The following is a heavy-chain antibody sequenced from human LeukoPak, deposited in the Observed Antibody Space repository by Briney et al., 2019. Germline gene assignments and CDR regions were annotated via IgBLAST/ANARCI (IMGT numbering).Heavy chain of an antibody. D-gene: IGHD5-12*01. Sequence: GGSLRLSCVASGFTFNNYWMDWVRQAPGKGLEWVASIKPDGSQKDYVDSVKGRFTISRDNGKNSLYLQLNSLRAEDTAVYYCAKQVATIPPAVAGYFDYWGQGTLVTVSS. J-gene: IGHJ4*02. V-gene: IGHV3-7*01. CDR1: GFTFNNYW. CDR2: IKPDGSQK. CDR3: AKQVATIPPAVAGYFDY.